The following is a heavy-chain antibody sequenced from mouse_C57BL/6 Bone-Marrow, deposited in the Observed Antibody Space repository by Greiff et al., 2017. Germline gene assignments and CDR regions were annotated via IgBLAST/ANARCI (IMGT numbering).Heavy chain of an antibody. CDR3: ARGYRSGSSWYFDV. V-gene: IGHV1-54*01. Sequence: VQLQQSGAELVRPGTSVKVSCKASGYAFTNYLIEWVKQRPGPGLEWIGVLNPGSGGTNYNEKFKGKATLTADKSSSTAYMQLSSLTSEDSAVYFCARGYRSGSSWYFDVWGTGTTVTVSS. CDR2: LNPGSGGT. D-gene: IGHD1-1*01. CDR1: GYAFTNYL. J-gene: IGHJ1*03.